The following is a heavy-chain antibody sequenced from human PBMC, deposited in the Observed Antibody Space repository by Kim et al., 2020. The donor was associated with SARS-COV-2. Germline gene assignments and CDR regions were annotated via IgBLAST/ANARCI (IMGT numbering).Heavy chain of an antibody. J-gene: IGHJ4*02. CDR1: GFTFSRRA. Sequence: GGSLRLSCAASGFTFSRRAMSWVRQVPGKGLEWIASVNNNNNPYYADSVKGRFTVSRDITKDTLYLQMNTLRAYDTALYYCAKDHPSSGWPTFDSWGQGT. V-gene: IGHV3-23*05. CDR3: AKDHPSSGWPTFDS. CDR2: VNNNNNP. D-gene: IGHD6-19*01.